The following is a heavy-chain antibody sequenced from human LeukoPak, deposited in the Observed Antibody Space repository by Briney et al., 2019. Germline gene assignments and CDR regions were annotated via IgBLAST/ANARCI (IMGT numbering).Heavy chain of an antibody. Sequence: SETLSLTCSVSRGSISSSNYYWGWIRQPPGKGLEWIGNIYYSGTTYYNPSLPSLKSRVTILIDTSKNQFSLKLSSVTAADTAVYYCATTGRTTVTTWWYYWGQGTLVTVSS. CDR3: ATTGRTTVTTWWYY. CDR2: IYYSGTT. J-gene: IGHJ4*02. CDR1: RGSISSSNYY. V-gene: IGHV4-39*07. D-gene: IGHD4-17*01.